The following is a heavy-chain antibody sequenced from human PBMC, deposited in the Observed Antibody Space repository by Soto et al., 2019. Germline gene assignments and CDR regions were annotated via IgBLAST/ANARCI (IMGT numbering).Heavy chain of an antibody. D-gene: IGHD3-22*01. CDR1: GFTFSGSS. Sequence: GGSLRLSCAASGFTFSGSSVHWVRQASGKGLEWVGRMTSKTNNYATAYAASVKGRFTVSRDDSQNTAYLQMNNLKTEDTALYFCTTFNYDSSGYPNPGYWGQGTLVTVSS. V-gene: IGHV3-73*01. CDR3: TTFNYDSSGYPNPGY. J-gene: IGHJ4*02. CDR2: MTSKTNNYAT.